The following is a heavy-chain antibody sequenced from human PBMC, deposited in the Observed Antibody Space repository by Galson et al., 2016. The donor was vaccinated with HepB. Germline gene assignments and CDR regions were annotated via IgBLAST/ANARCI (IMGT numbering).Heavy chain of an antibody. V-gene: IGHV3-30-3*01. CDR1: GFTFNRHA. J-gene: IGHJ4*02. CDR3: AKEYCSGDSCFSGTFDY. D-gene: IGHD2-15*01. CDR2: ISYDGSNK. Sequence: SLRLSCAASGFTFNRHAMHWVRQAPGKGLEWMAVISYDGSNKYHGDSVKGRFTISRDNSNNTVYLQMNSLRPEDTALHYCAKEYCSGDSCFSGTFDYWGQGSPVTVAS.